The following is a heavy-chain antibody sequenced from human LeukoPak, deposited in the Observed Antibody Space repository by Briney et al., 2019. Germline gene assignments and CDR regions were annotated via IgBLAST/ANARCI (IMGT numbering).Heavy chain of an antibody. Sequence: QPGGSLRLSCAASGFTFSSNVMHWVRQAPGKGLEWVAGISHDGNNKYYADSVKGRFTISRDNAKNSLYLQMNSLRAEDTALYYCARVIEVRGVIIDAFDIWGQGTMVTVSS. CDR2: ISHDGNNK. J-gene: IGHJ3*02. CDR1: GFTFSSNV. D-gene: IGHD3-10*01. CDR3: ARVIEVRGVIIDAFDI. V-gene: IGHV3-30-3*01.